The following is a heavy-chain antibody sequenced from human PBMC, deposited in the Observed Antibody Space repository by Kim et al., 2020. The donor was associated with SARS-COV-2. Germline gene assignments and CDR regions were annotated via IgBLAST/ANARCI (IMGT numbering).Heavy chain of an antibody. D-gene: IGHD4-17*01. CDR3: VRDNYGVDY. J-gene: IGHJ4*02. CDR2: VNSDGSSS. CDR1: GFTFSRYW. Sequence: GGSLRLSCAASGFTFSRYWMQWVRQAPGKGLVWVSHVNSDGSSSSYADSVRGRFTISRDNAKNTLYLQMNSLRADDTAVYYCVRDNYGVDYWGQGTLVTVSS. V-gene: IGHV3-74*01.